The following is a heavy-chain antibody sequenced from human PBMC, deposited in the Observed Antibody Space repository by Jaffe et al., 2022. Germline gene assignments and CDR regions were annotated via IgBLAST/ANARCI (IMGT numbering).Heavy chain of an antibody. CDR3: ARDKPANGIVVVPAGDAFDI. D-gene: IGHD2-2*01. V-gene: IGHV1-69*08. CDR2: IIPILGIA. J-gene: IGHJ3*02. Sequence: QVQLVQSGAEVKKPGSSVKVSCKASGGTFSSYTISWVRQAPGQGLEWMGRIIPILGIANYAQKFQGRVTITADKSTSTAYMELSSLRSEDTAVYYCARDKPANGIVVVPAGDAFDIWGQGTMVTVSS. CDR1: GGTFSSYT.